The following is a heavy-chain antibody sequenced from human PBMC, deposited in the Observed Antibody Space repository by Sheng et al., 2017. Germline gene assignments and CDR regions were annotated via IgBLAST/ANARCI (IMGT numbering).Heavy chain of an antibody. CDR1: GYTFSSYG. V-gene: IGHV1-18*01. Sequence: QVQLVQSGAEVKEPGASVKVSCKTSGYTFSSYGVSWVRQAPGQGLEWMGWISAYTGNTNYAQQFQGRVTVTTDTSTSTVYMELRSLRSDDTAVYYCARECSGGSCFHDWGQGTLVTVSS. J-gene: IGHJ4*02. CDR3: ARECSGGSCFHD. CDR2: ISAYTGNT. D-gene: IGHD2-15*01.